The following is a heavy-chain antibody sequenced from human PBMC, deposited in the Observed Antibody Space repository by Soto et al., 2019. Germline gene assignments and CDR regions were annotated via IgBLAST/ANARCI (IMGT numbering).Heavy chain of an antibody. Sequence: QVHLVQSGAEVKKPGSSVKVSCKASGGTFSNHAINWVRQAPGQGLEWMGRIIPIFTTTNYAQKFQGRVTIAADASTNTAYMELSSLKLDDTAVYYCAREVAADGAFREDVFDIWGQGTLVTVSS. D-gene: IGHD6-25*01. CDR1: GGTFSNHA. CDR3: AREVAADGAFREDVFDI. CDR2: IIPIFTTT. J-gene: IGHJ3*02. V-gene: IGHV1-69*12.